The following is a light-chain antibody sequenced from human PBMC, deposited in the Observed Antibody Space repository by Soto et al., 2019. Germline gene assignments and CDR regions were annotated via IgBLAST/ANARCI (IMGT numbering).Light chain of an antibody. Sequence: EILMTQSPATLSVSPGERATLSCRASQSVSNYLAWYQQIPGQPPRLLIYGASTRATGIPARFSGSGSGTEFTLTISSLQYEDFAVYYCQQYNNWPRTFGQGSKVDIK. V-gene: IGKV3-15*01. CDR3: QQYNNWPRT. J-gene: IGKJ1*01. CDR1: QSVSNY. CDR2: GAS.